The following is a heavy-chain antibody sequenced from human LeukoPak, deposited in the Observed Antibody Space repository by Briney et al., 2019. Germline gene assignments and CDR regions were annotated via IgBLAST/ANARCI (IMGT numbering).Heavy chain of an antibody. CDR1: GDSISTYY. J-gene: IGHJ4*02. CDR3: ARGGSSSFQNY. V-gene: IGHV4-59*12. CDR2: IYYSGST. D-gene: IGHD6-6*01. Sequence: SETLSLTRTVSGDSISTYYWSWIRQSPGKGLERIGYIYYSGSTNYNPSLKSRVTISVDTSKNQFSLKLSSVTAADTAVYHCARGGSSSFQNYWGQGTLVTVSS.